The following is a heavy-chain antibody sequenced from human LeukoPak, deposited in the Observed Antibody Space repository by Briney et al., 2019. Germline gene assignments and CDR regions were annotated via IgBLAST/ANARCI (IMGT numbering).Heavy chain of an antibody. V-gene: IGHV4-30-4*01. J-gene: IGHJ4*02. D-gene: IGHD3-22*01. CDR1: GGSISSGDYY. Sequence: NSSETLSLTCTVSGGSISSGDYYWSWIRQPPGKGLEWIGYIYYSGSTYYNPSLKSRVTISVDTSKNQFSLKLSSVTAADTAVYYCASRRMDYYYDSRGYSIPNYYFDYWGQGTLVTVSS. CDR3: ASRRMDYYYDSRGYSIPNYYFDY. CDR2: IYYSGST.